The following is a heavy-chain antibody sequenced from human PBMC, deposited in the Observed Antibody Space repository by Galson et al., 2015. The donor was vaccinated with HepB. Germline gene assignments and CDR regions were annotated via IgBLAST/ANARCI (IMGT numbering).Heavy chain of an antibody. CDR2: INPSGGST. CDR1: GGTFSSYA. CDR3: ASRGYDYGSNSEFDY. D-gene: IGHD4-23*01. V-gene: IGHV1-46*03. J-gene: IGHJ4*02. Sequence: SVKVSCKASGGTFSSYAISWVRQAPGQGLEWMGIINPSGGSTSYAQKFQGRVTMTRDTSTSTVYMELSSLRSEDTAVYYGASRGYDYGSNSEFDYWGQGTLVTVSS.